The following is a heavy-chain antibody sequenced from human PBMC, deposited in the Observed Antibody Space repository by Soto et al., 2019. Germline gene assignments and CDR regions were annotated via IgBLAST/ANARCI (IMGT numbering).Heavy chain of an antibody. V-gene: IGHV5-51*01. Sequence: PGESLKISCKGSGYSFTSYWISWVRQMPGKGLEWMGIIYPGDSDTRYSPSFQGQVTISADKSVSTAYLQWRSLKASDTAMYYCGRSWSSNFYYCTEVWGQGTTVTVSS. CDR3: GRSWSSNFYYCTEV. CDR2: IYPGDSDT. D-gene: IGHD6-13*01. J-gene: IGHJ6*01. CDR1: GYSFTSYW.